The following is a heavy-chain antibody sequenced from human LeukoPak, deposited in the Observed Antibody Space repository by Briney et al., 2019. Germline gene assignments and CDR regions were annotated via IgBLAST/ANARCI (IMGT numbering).Heavy chain of an antibody. CDR1: GGSISSYY. J-gene: IGHJ6*03. D-gene: IGHD3-16*01. CDR3: ARDRLGSYYYYMDV. V-gene: IGHV4-59*01. Sequence: PSETLSLTCTVSGGSISSYYWSWIRQPPGKGLEWIGYIYYSGSTNYNPSLKSRVIISVYTSKNQFSLKLSSVTAADTAVYYCARDRLGSYYYYMDVWGKGTTVTVSS. CDR2: IYYSGST.